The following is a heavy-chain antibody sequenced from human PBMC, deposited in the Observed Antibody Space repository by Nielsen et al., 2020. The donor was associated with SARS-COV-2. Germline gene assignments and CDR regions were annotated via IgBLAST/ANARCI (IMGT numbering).Heavy chain of an antibody. CDR2: INSDGSST. CDR1: GFTFSSYW. J-gene: IGHJ6*02. V-gene: IGHV3-74*01. Sequence: GESLKISCAASGFTFSSYWMHWVRQAPGKGLVWVSRINSDGSSTSYADSVKGRFTISRDNAKNTLYLQMNSLRAEDTAVYYCARDLYYYGMDVWGQGTTVTVSS. CDR3: ARDLYYYGMDV.